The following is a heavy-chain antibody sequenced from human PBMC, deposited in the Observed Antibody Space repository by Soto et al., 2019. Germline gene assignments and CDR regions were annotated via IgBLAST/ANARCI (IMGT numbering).Heavy chain of an antibody. Sequence: GGSLRLSCAASGFSFSSYGMHWVRQAPGKGLEWVAVISYDGSKKYYADSVKGRFTISRDDSKYTLYLQMTNMDPVDTATYYCVQTHKWLRFDYWGQGTLVTVSS. CDR1: GFSFSSYG. CDR3: VQTHKWLRFDY. CDR2: ISYDGSKK. J-gene: IGHJ4*02. V-gene: IGHV3-30*03. D-gene: IGHD5-12*01.